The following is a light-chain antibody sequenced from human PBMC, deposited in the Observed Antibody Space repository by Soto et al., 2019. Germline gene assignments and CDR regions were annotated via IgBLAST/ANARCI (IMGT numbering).Light chain of an antibody. Sequence: EIVLTQSPATLSLSPGERPTLSCRASQSVSSSLAWYQQKPGQAPRLLIYEASNRATGIPARFSGSGSGTDFTLTISSLEPEDCAVYYCKQRVDWPITFDHGTRLEIK. CDR2: EAS. CDR3: KQRVDWPIT. CDR1: QSVSSS. J-gene: IGKJ5*01. V-gene: IGKV3-11*01.